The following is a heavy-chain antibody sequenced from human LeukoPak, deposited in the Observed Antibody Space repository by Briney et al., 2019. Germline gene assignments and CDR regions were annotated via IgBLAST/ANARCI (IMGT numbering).Heavy chain of an antibody. V-gene: IGHV3-23*01. J-gene: IGHJ5*01. D-gene: IGHD3-22*01. CDR3: AKSPDSSGYNNWFDS. CDR2: ITGSGGNT. CDR1: GGSISSSN. Sequence: PSETLSLTCAVSGGSISSSNWWSWVRQAPGKGLEWVSTITGSGGNTYYADSVKGRLTLSRDSSKNTLYLQMNSLRAEDTAIYYCAKSPDSSGYNNWFDSWGQGTLVTVSS.